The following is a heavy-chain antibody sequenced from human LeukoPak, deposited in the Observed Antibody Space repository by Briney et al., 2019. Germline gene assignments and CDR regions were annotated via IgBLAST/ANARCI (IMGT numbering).Heavy chain of an antibody. CDR1: GFTFSSYG. D-gene: IGHD1-26*01. CDR2: ISYDGSNK. V-gene: IGHV3-30*18. Sequence: PGGSLRLSCAASGFTFSSYGMHWVRQAPGKGLEWVAVISYDGSNKYYADSVKGRFTISRDNSKNTLYLRMNSLRAEDTAVYYCAKDHTYSGSSDYWGQGTLVTVSS. CDR3: AKDHTYSGSSDY. J-gene: IGHJ4*02.